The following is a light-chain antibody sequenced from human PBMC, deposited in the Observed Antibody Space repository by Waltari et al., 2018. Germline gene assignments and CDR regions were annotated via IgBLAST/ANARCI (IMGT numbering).Light chain of an antibody. CDR3: QATDSRV. J-gene: IGLJ2*01. CDR2: KDI. CDR1: DLPNQY. Sequence: FQLTQSPSVSVSPGQTARITCSGSDLPNQYSYWYQQKPGQAPVLIIFKDIERPAGIPERFSASRAGTVVTLTINGVLAEDEADYYGQATDSRVFGGGTKLTV. V-gene: IGLV3-25*03.